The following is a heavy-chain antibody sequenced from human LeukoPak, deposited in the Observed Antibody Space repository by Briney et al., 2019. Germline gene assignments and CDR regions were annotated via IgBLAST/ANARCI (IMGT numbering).Heavy chain of an antibody. Sequence: PSETLSLTCAVYGGSFSGYYWSWIRQPPGKGLEWIGEINHSGSTNYNPSLKSRVTISVDTSKNQFSLKLSSVTAADTAVYYCARVYCGGDCYSRGDYWGQGTLVTVSS. CDR3: ARVYCGGDCYSRGDY. J-gene: IGHJ4*02. D-gene: IGHD2-21*02. V-gene: IGHV4-34*01. CDR1: GGSFSGYY. CDR2: INHSGST.